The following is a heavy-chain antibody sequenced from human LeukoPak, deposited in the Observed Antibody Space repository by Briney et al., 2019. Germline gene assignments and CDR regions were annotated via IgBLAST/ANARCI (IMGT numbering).Heavy chain of an antibody. Sequence: GGSLRLSCAASGFTFSSYSMNWVRQAPGKGLEWVSSISSSSSYIYYADSVKGRFAISRDNAKNSLYLQMNSLRAEDNAVYYCARDGSGSYSFDYWGQGTLVTVSS. D-gene: IGHD1-26*01. CDR2: ISSSSSYI. CDR1: GFTFSSYS. CDR3: ARDGSGSYSFDY. V-gene: IGHV3-21*01. J-gene: IGHJ4*02.